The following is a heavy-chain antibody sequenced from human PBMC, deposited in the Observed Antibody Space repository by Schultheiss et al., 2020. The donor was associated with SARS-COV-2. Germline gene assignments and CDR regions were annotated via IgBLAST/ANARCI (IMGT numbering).Heavy chain of an antibody. V-gene: IGHV3-23*01. CDR2: ISGSGAST. D-gene: IGHD3-22*01. J-gene: IGHJ5*02. CDR3: ARGGQNDSSGYYYVGWFDP. Sequence: GGSLRLSCAASGFTFSSYAMSWVRQAPGKGLEWVSTISGSGASTYYADSVKGRFTISRDNSENTLYLQMNSLRAEDTAVYYCARGGQNDSSGYYYVGWFDPWGQGTLVTVSS. CDR1: GFTFSSYA.